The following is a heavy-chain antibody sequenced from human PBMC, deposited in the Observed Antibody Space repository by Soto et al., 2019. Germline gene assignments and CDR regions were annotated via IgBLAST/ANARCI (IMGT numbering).Heavy chain of an antibody. V-gene: IGHV3-23*01. CDR2: ISGSGDST. J-gene: IGHJ4*02. CDR3: AKDYSQWLPLGYFDY. Sequence: PGGSLRLSCAASGFTFSSYAMSWVRQAPGKGLEWVSAISGSGDSTYYADYVKGRFTISRDNSKNTLYLQMNSLRAEDTAVYYCAKDYSQWLPLGYFDYWGQGTLVTVSS. CDR1: GFTFSSYA. D-gene: IGHD6-19*01.